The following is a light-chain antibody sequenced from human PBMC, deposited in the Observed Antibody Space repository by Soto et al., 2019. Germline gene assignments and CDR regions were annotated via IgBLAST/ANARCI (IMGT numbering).Light chain of an antibody. CDR3: QQYNDWPIT. J-gene: IGKJ5*01. CDR1: QTVSGK. Sequence: EVVQTQSPVTLSVSPWERAALSCRASQTVSGKLAWYQQKPGQAPRLLIYDASTRATGIPARFSGSGSGTEFTLTITSLQSEDFALYYCQQYNDWPITFGQGTRVEIK. V-gene: IGKV3-15*01. CDR2: DAS.